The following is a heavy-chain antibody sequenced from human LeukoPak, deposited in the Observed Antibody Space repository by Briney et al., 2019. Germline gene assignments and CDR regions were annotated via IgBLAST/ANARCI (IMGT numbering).Heavy chain of an antibody. CDR2: INWSGDVT. CDR3: ARDMELDYNYENSGFYPNDY. D-gene: IGHD3-22*01. J-gene: IGHJ4*02. V-gene: IGHV3-20*01. Sequence: PGGSLRLSCAASGFKFEDYGVSWVRQVPGKGLEWVAGINWSGDVTGFADSVKGRFIVSRDNAKRSLYLQMNSLRAEDTALYHCARDMELDYNYENSGFYPNDYWGQGTLVTVSS. CDR1: GFKFEDYG.